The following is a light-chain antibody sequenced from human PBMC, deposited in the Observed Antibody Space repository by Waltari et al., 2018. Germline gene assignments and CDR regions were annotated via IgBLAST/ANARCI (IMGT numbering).Light chain of an antibody. CDR1: QSIGSSSTY. Sequence: EIVLTQYPGTLSLSPGERATLPCRASQSIGSSSTYLAWYQQKPGQAPRLLIYGAYTTATGIPDRFSGSGSGTDFTLTISRVEPEDFAVYYCQQYATSPRTFGQGTRVEVK. V-gene: IGKV3-20*01. J-gene: IGKJ1*01. CDR3: QQYATSPRT. CDR2: GAY.